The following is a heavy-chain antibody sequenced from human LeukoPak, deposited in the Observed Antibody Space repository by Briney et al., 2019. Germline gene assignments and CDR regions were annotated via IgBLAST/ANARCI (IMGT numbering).Heavy chain of an antibody. J-gene: IGHJ6*03. D-gene: IGHD2-15*01. CDR3: ARLGCSGGSCTNYYYYYMDV. V-gene: IGHV5-51*01. CDR2: IYPGDSDT. CDR1: GYSFTSYW. Sequence: GESLKISCKGSGYSFTSYWIGWVRQMPGKGLEWMGIIYPGDSDTRYSPSFQGQVTISADKSISTAYLQWSSLKASDTATYYCARLGCSGGSCTNYYYYYMDVWGKGTTVTISS.